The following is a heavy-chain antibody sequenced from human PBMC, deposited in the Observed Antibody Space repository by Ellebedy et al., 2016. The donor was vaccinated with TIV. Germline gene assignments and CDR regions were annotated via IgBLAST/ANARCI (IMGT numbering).Heavy chain of an antibody. D-gene: IGHD6-13*01. V-gene: IGHV4-59*01. J-gene: IGHJ6*02. Sequence: SETLSLTCTVSGGSISSYFWSWIRQPPGKGLEWIGYIDYSGNTNYNPSLQSRVTVSVDTSKTQFSLKLSSVTAADTAVYYCALAGPYFFYGLNVWGQGTTVTVSS. CDR1: GGSISSYF. CDR3: ALAGPYFFYGLNV. CDR2: IDYSGNT.